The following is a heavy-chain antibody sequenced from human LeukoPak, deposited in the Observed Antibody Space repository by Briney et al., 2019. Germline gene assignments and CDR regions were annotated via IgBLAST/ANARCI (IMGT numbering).Heavy chain of an antibody. CDR2: IYHSGST. J-gene: IGHJ5*02. Sequence: SETLSLTXAVSGYSISSGYYWGWIREPPGKGLEWIGSIYHSGSTYYNPSLKSRVTISVDTSKNQFSLKLSSVTAADTAVYYCARLRHYYGSGSLNWFDPWGQGTLVTVSS. D-gene: IGHD3-10*01. CDR1: GYSISSGYY. CDR3: ARLRHYYGSGSLNWFDP. V-gene: IGHV4-38-2*01.